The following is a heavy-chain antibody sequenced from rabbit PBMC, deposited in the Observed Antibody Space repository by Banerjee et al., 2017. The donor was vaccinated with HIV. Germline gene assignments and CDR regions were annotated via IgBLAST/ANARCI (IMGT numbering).Heavy chain of an antibody. CDR2: IYAGKDIT. V-gene: IGHV1S40*01. Sequence: QSLEESGGDLVKPGGTLTLTCTASGSDISSYNMGWVRQDPGKGLEWIAIIYAGKDITDYASWAKGRFTISKTSSTTVTLQMTSLTAADTATYFCARWDIYVGVNSWGPGTLVTVS. D-gene: IGHD4-2*01. J-gene: IGHJ4*01. CDR3: ARWDIYVGVNS. CDR1: GSDISSYN.